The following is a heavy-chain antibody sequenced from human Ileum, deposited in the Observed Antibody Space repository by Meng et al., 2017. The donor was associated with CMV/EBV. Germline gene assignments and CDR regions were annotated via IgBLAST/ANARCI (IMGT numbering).Heavy chain of an antibody. D-gene: IGHD3-10*01. J-gene: IGHJ5*02. CDR3: ARDNYGYDH. CDR2: IRHKDNSYTT. CDR1: GFTFSTYY. V-gene: IGHV3-72*01. Sequence: EVQVLESGGGLVQPGGSLRLSCAASGFTFSTYYMDWVRQAPGKGLEWVGRIRHKDNSYTTEYAASVKGRFTISRDDAKNSLYLQMNSLRSEDTAMYYCARDNYGYDHWGQGTLVTVSS.